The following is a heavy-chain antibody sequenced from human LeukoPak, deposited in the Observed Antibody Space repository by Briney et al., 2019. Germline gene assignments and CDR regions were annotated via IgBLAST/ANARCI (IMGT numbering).Heavy chain of an antibody. D-gene: IGHD2-2*01. CDR1: GFTFSSYG. J-gene: IGHJ4*02. CDR3: AKSDGYQLPPLNY. Sequence: GGSLRLSCAASGFTFSSYGMHWVRQAPGKGLEWVAFIRYDGSNKYYADSVKGRFTISRDNSKNTLCLQMNSLRAEDTAVYYCAKSDGYQLPPLNYWGQGTLVTVSS. CDR2: IRYDGSNK. V-gene: IGHV3-30*02.